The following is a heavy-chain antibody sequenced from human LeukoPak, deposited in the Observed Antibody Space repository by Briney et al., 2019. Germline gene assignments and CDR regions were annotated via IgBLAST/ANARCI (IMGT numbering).Heavy chain of an antibody. V-gene: IGHV3-74*01. J-gene: IGHJ3*02. CDR1: GFTFSSYW. CDR2: INSDGSST. CDR3: AKFSRSTWAFDI. Sequence: GGSLRLSCAASGFTFSSYWMHWVRQAPGKGLVWVSRINSDGSSTSYADSVKGRFTISRDNAKNSLYLQMNSLRAEDMALYYCAKFSRSTWAFDIWGQGTMVTVSS.